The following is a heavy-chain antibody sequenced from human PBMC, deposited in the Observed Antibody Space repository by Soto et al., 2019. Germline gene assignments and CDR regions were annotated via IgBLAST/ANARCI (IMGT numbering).Heavy chain of an antibody. CDR3: ERPFAERYSYGLNWFDP. CDR1: GGSISSSSYY. J-gene: IGHJ5*02. V-gene: IGHV4-39*01. D-gene: IGHD5-18*01. CDR2: IDYSGST. Sequence: QLQLQESGPGLVKPSETLSLTCTVSGGSISSSSYYWGWIRQPPGKGLEWIGSIDYSGSTYYNRSLNRRVTISVDTSKNQFSLKLSYVTAADTAVYYCERPFAERYSYGLNWFDPWGQGTLVTVSS.